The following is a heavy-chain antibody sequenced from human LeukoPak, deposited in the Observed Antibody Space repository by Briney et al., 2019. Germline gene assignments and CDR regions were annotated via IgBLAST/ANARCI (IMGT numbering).Heavy chain of an antibody. CDR1: GGSISTYY. Sequence: PSETLSPTCIVPGGSISTYYWSWIRQPAGKGLEWIGRIYTSGSTNYTNYNPSLKSRVTMSADTSKNHFSLKLSSVTAVDTAVYYCARDWDLGDCSGGDCTHDAFDIWGQGTMVTVSS. J-gene: IGHJ3*02. CDR2: IYTSGSTNYT. D-gene: IGHD2-15*01. V-gene: IGHV4-4*07. CDR3: ARDWDLGDCSGGDCTHDAFDI.